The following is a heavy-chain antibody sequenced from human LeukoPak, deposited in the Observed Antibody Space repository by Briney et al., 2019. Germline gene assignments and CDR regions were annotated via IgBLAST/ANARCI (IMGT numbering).Heavy chain of an antibody. J-gene: IGHJ4*02. CDR1: GFTFSAYG. Sequence: PGGSLRLSCTASGFTFSAYGMHWVHQAPGKGLQWVAFIHYHGSNKYYADSVKGRFTISRDNSKNTLYLQMNSLRAEDTAVYYCAKALYSSSWYYFDYWGQGTLVTVSS. V-gene: IGHV3-30*02. D-gene: IGHD6-13*01. CDR2: IHYHGSNK. CDR3: AKALYSSSWYYFDY.